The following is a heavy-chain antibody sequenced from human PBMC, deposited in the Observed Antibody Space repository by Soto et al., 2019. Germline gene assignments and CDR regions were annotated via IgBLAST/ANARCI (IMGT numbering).Heavy chain of an antibody. CDR1: GGTFSSYT. Sequence: GASVKVSCKASGGTFSSYTISWVRQAPGQGLEWMGRIIPILGITNYAQKFQGRVTITADKSTSTAYMELSSLRSEDTAVYYCARGVSTVTTIFYFDYWGQGTLVTVSS. J-gene: IGHJ4*02. D-gene: IGHD4-17*01. CDR2: IIPILGIT. V-gene: IGHV1-69*02. CDR3: ARGVSTVTTIFYFDY.